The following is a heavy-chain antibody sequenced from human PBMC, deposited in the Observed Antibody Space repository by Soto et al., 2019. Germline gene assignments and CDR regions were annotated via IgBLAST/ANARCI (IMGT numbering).Heavy chain of an antibody. D-gene: IGHD3-3*01. Sequence: ASVKVSCKASGYTFTGYYMHWVRQAPGQGLEWMGWINPNSGGTNYAQKFQGWVTMTRDTSISTAYMELSRLRSDDTAVYYCARDGATIFGVVINYSYGMDVWGQGTTVTVSS. V-gene: IGHV1-2*04. CDR1: GYTFTGYY. J-gene: IGHJ6*02. CDR3: ARDGATIFGVVINYSYGMDV. CDR2: INPNSGGT.